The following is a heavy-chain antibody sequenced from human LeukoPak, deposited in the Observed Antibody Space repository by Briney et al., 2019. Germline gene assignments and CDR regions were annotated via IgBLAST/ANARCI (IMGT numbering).Heavy chain of an antibody. V-gene: IGHV3-15*01. CDR1: GFTFNTAW. CDR2: VRSGGTT. J-gene: IGHJ4*02. CDR3: AADVPDNGAQIDY. Sequence: GGSLRLSCAASGFTFNTAWMSWVRRAPGKGLEWVARVRSGGTTDYGATAKGRFSISRDDSKNTVTLQMNSLTIEDTAVFYCAADVPDNGAQIDYWGQRTRVTVSS. D-gene: IGHD4-17*01.